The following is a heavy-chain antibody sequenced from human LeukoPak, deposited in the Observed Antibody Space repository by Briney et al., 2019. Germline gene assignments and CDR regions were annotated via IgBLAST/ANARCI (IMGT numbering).Heavy chain of an antibody. J-gene: IGHJ4*02. Sequence: RASVKVSCKASGYTFTGYYMHWVRQAPGQGLEWMGIINPSGGSTSYAQKFQGRVTMTRDTSTSTVYMELSSLRSEDTAVYYCARAYYHDSSDYYFPLDYWGQGTLVTVSS. D-gene: IGHD3-22*01. CDR1: GYTFTGYY. CDR3: ARAYYHDSSDYYFPLDY. CDR2: INPSGGST. V-gene: IGHV1-46*01.